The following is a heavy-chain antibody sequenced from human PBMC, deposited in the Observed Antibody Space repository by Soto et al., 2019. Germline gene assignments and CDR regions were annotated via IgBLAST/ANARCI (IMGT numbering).Heavy chain of an antibody. CDR3: ASRAMRDFYFAMDA. Sequence: GESLKISCKGSGFSFPIYWIAWVRQMPGKGLEWMGVIYPGDSDTRYSPSFQGQVTISVDESKTTAYLQWNSLKASDTAVYYCASRAMRDFYFAMDAWGQGTTVTVSS. CDR1: GFSFPIYW. CDR2: IYPGDSDT. V-gene: IGHV5-51*01. J-gene: IGHJ6*02.